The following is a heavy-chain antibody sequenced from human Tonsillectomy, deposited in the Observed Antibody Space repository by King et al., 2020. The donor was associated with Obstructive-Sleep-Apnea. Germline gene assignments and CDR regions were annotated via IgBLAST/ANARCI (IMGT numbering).Heavy chain of an antibody. CDR2: ISSSSSYI. D-gene: IGHD4-17*01. CDR3: ARESYCDYVAYFDY. Sequence: EVQLVQSGGGLVKPGGSLRLSCAASGFTFSSYSMNWVRQAPGKGLEWVSSISSSSSYIYYADSVKGRFTISRDNAKNSLYLQMNSLRAEDTAVYYCARESYCDYVAYFDYWGQRTLVTVSS. CDR1: GFTFSSYS. J-gene: IGHJ4*02. V-gene: IGHV3-21*01.